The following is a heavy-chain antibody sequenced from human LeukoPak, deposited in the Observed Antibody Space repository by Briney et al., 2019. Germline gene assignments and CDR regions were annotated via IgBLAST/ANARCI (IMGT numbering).Heavy chain of an antibody. J-gene: IGHJ4*02. CDR3: ASNRDSSSWGN. CDR2: IYYSGST. D-gene: IGHD6-13*01. Sequence: PSETLSLTCTVSGDSISSTDYYWTWIRQPPGKGLEWIGYIYYSGSTNYNPSLKSRVTISVDTSKNQFSLKLSSVTAADTAVYYCASNRDSSSWGNWGQGTLVTVSS. CDR1: GDSISSTDYY. V-gene: IGHV4-61*08.